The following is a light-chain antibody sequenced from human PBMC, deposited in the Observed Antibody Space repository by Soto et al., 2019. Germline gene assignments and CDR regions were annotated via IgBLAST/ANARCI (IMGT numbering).Light chain of an antibody. CDR3: CSYADGSIYF. Sequence: QSVLTQPASVSGSPGQSITISCTGTSSDIGGYKHVSWYQQHPGKAPKLMIYYVDHRPSGVSSRFSGSKSGNTASLTISGLQAEDEGDYYCCSYADGSIYFFGTGTKVTVL. CDR1: SSDIGGYKH. J-gene: IGLJ1*01. V-gene: IGLV2-14*01. CDR2: YVD.